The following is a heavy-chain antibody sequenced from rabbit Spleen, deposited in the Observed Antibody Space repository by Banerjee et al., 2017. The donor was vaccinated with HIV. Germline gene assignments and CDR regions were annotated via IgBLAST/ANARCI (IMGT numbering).Heavy chain of an antibody. CDR1: GVSLHDKDV. CDR3: ARDSASSFSSYGMDL. J-gene: IGHJ6*01. D-gene: IGHD8-1*01. V-gene: IGHV1S45*01. CDR2: INIVTGKS. Sequence: QEQLEESGGGLVKPEGSLTLTCKASGVSLHDKDVMCWVRQAPGKGLEWIACINIVTGKSVYASWAKGRFTMSRTSSTTVTLQMTSLTAADTATYFCARDSASSFSSYGMDLWGPGTLVTVS.